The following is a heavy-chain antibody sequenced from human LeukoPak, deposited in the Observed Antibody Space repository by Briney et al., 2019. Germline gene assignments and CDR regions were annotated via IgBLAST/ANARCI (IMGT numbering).Heavy chain of an antibody. CDR1: GFIFSDYA. Sequence: GGSLRLSCAASGFIFSDYAMSWVRQAPGKGLEWVSGISASGVSTYHADSVKGRFTISRDKSTEKVYLQMNSLRVEDTAVYFCAKGDCSTNCYPDYWGQGILVTVSS. CDR2: ISASGVST. V-gene: IGHV3-23*01. D-gene: IGHD2-2*01. CDR3: AKGDCSTNCYPDY. J-gene: IGHJ4*02.